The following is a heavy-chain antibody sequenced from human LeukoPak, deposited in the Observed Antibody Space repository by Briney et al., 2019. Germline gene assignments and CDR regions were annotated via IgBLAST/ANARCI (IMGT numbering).Heavy chain of an antibody. Sequence: PSETLSLTCSVSGGSISNYFWSWIRQPPGKGLEWIGYIYSGGNTKYNPSLKSRVTISVDTSKNQFSLKLNSVTAADTAVYYCARSHSSDWSDFDYWGQGTLVTVSS. V-gene: IGHV4-59*01. CDR3: ARSHSSDWSDFDY. J-gene: IGHJ4*02. CDR1: GGSISNYF. D-gene: IGHD6-19*01. CDR2: IYSGGNT.